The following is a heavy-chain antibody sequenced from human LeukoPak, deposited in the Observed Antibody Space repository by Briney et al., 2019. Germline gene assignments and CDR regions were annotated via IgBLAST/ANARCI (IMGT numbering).Heavy chain of an antibody. D-gene: IGHD6-13*01. CDR1: GFTFSSYA. V-gene: IGHV3-30*14. Sequence: PGGSLRLSCAASGFTFSSYAMHWVRQAPGKGLEWVAVISYDGSNKYYADSVKGRFTISRDNSKNTLYLQMNSLRAEDTAVYYCAREGARVIAAAGKGTWDYWGQGTLVTVSS. CDR2: ISYDGSNK. CDR3: AREGARVIAAAGKGTWDY. J-gene: IGHJ4*02.